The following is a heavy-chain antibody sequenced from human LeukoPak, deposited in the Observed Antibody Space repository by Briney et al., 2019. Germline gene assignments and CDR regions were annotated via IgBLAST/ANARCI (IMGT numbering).Heavy chain of an antibody. D-gene: IGHD2-2*01. V-gene: IGHV1-2*02. Sequence: GASVKVSCKASGYTFTGYYMHWVRQAPGQGLEWMGWINPNSGGTNYAQKFQGRVTMTRDTSISTAYMELSRLRSDDTAVYYCASYNIVVVPAATLHAFDIWGQGTMVTVSS. CDR1: GYTFTGYY. J-gene: IGHJ3*02. CDR2: INPNSGGT. CDR3: ASYNIVVVPAATLHAFDI.